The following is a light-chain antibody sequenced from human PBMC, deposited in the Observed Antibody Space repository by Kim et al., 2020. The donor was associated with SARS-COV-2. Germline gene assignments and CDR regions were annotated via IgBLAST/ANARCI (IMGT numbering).Light chain of an antibody. CDR2: DSY. V-gene: IGLV1-51*01. CDR3: GSWDNNLSAVV. J-gene: IGLJ2*01. CDR1: SSNIGDNY. Sequence: GQKFTISCSGSSSNIGDNYVSWYQQLPGTTPKLLIYDSYKRPSGIPDRFSGSKSGSSATLDITGLRAGDEADYYCGSWDNNLSAVVFGGGTQLTVL.